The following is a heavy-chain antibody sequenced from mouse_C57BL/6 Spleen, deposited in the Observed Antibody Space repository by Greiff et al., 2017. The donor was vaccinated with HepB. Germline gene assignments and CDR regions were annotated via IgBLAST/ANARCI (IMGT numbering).Heavy chain of an antibody. Sequence: VQLQQPGAELVKPGASVKLSCKASGYTFTSYWMHWVKQRPGRGLEWIGRIDPNSGGTKYNEKFKSKATLTVDKPSSIDYMQLSSLTSEDSAVYCCGRLVYDDYEWGYFDVWGTGTTVTVSS. J-gene: IGHJ1*03. CDR2: IDPNSGGT. CDR1: GYTFTSYW. D-gene: IGHD2-4*01. CDR3: GRLVYDDYEWGYFDV. V-gene: IGHV1-72*01.